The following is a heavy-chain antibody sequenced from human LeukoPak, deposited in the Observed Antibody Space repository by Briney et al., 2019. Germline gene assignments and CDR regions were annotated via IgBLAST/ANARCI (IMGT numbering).Heavy chain of an antibody. CDR2: INPNSGGT. J-gene: IGHJ5*02. V-gene: IGHV1-2*02. D-gene: IGHD4/OR15-4a*01. Sequence: GASVKVSCKASGYTFSGYYMHWVRQAPGQGLEWMGWINPNSGGTNYAQEFQGRVTMTRDTSISTVYMELSRLRSDDTAVYYCVRGPYGASISKWFDPWGQGTQVIVSP. CDR1: GYTFSGYY. CDR3: VRGPYGASISKWFDP.